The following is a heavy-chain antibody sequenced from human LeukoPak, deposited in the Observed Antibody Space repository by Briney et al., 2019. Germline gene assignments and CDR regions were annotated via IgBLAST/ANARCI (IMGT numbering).Heavy chain of an antibody. CDR3: ATSFYRQTDA. J-gene: IGHJ5*02. CDR2: INPNTGGT. V-gene: IGHV1-2*02. D-gene: IGHD3-16*02. CDR1: GYTVSGYY. Sequence: ASVKVSCKASGYTVSGYYVHWVRQAPGQGLEWMGWINPNTGGTNYAQKFQGRVVMTMDTAISTAYLALTGLTYDDTAIYYCATSFYRQTDAWGQGSLVTVSS.